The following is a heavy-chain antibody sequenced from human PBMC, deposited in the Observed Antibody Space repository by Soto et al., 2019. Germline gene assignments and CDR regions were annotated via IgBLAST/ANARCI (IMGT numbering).Heavy chain of an antibody. V-gene: IGHV3-30-3*01. Sequence: GGSLRLSCAASGFTFSSYAMHWFRQAPGKGLEWVAVISYDGSNKYYADSVKGRFTISRDNSKNTLYLQMNSLRAEDTAVYYCAIDNFTAMVTATTEIANWAQRDLVPVAS. CDR1: GFTFSSYA. CDR2: ISYDGSNK. D-gene: IGHD5-18*01. J-gene: IGHJ4*02. CDR3: AIDNFTAMVTATTEIAN.